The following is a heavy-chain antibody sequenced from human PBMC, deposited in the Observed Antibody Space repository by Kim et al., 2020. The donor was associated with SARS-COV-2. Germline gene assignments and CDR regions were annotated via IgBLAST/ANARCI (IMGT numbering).Heavy chain of an antibody. D-gene: IGHD2-8*02. CDR1: GGSVSTSGFS. CDR3: ASHTQVITSTGGIFDY. J-gene: IGHJ4*02. CDR2: IYYKGTT. V-gene: IGHV4-39*01. Sequence: SETLSLTCTVSGGSVSTSGFSWGWIRQAPGRGLEWIGNIYYKGTTYYNPSLNSRVTMSIDTSTNQFSLRLNSVTAADTAFYYCASHTQVITSTGGIFDYWGQGDLVTVSS.